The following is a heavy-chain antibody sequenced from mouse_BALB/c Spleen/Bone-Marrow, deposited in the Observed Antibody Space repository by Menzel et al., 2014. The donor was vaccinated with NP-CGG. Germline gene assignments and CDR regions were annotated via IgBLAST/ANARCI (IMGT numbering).Heavy chain of an antibody. CDR2: IRLKSNNYAT. Sequence: EVKLMESGGGLVQPGGSMKLSCVASGFSFSNYWMNWVRQSPEKGLEWVAEIRLKSNNYATHYAVSVNGRFTISRDDSKSSVYLQMNNLRAEDTGIYYCTRGYGNDFDYWGQGTTLTVSS. J-gene: IGHJ2*01. CDR3: TRGYGNDFDY. D-gene: IGHD2-1*01. CDR1: GFSFSNYW. V-gene: IGHV6-6*02.